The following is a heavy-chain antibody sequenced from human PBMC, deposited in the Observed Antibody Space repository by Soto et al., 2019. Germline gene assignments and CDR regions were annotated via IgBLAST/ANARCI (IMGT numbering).Heavy chain of an antibody. D-gene: IGHD3-10*01. J-gene: IGHJ4*02. Sequence: SETLSLTCAVSGGSIISGGYYWSWLRQPPGKGLEWIGYIYYSGSTNYNPSLKSRVTISVDTSKNQFSLKLSSVTAADTAVYYCARAPRGNYGYPSYFDYWGQGTLVTVSP. CDR1: GGSIISGGYY. CDR3: ARAPRGNYGYPSYFDY. CDR2: IYYSGST. V-gene: IGHV4-61*08.